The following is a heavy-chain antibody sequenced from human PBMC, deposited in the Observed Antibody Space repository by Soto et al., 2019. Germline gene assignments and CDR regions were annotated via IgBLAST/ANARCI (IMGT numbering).Heavy chain of an antibody. CDR2: ISYDGSNK. CDR3: GEQQPDNWFEP. D-gene: IGHD6-13*01. Sequence: GGSLRLSCAASGFTFSSYAMHWVRQAPGKGLEWVAVISYDGSNKYYADSVKGRFTISRDNSKNTLYLQMNSLRAEDTAVYYCGEQQPDNWFEPWGQGTLVTVST. J-gene: IGHJ5*02. CDR1: GFTFSSYA. V-gene: IGHV3-30-3*01.